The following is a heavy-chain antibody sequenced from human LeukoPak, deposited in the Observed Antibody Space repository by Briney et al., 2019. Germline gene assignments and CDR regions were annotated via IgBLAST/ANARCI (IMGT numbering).Heavy chain of an antibody. J-gene: IGHJ5*01. D-gene: IGHD2-8*01. CDR3: ARAGLRGCTNKGCVQYYFDS. CDR1: GGSISSSSYY. V-gene: IGHV4-39*01. Sequence: PSETLSLTCTVSGGSISSSSYYWGWIRQPPGKGLEWIGSIYYSGSTYYNPSLKSRVTISVDTSKNQFSLKLSSVTPEDTAVYYCARAGLRGCTNKGCVQYYFDSWGQGTLLTVSS. CDR2: IYYSGST.